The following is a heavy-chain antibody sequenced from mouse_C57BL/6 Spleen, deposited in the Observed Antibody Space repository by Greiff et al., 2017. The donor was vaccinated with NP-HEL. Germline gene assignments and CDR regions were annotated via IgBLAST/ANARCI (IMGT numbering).Heavy chain of an antibody. CDR1: GYTFTGYW. CDR2: ILPGSGST. D-gene: IGHD1-1*01. CDR3: ASPYYYGSIYYAMDY. J-gene: IGHJ4*01. V-gene: IGHV1-9*01. Sequence: QVQLQQSGAELMKPGASVKLSCKATGYTFTGYWIEWVKQRPGHGLEWIGEILPGSGSTNYNEKFKGKATFTADTSSNTAYMQLSSLTTEDSAIYYCASPYYYGSIYYAMDYWGQGTSVTVSS.